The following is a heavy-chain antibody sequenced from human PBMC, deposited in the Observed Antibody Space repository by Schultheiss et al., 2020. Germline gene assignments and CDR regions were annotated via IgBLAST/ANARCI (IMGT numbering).Heavy chain of an antibody. Sequence: SQTLSLTCAVYGGSFSGYYWSWIRQPPGKGLEWIGEINHSGSTNYNPSLKSRVTISVDTSKNQFSLKLSSVTAADTAVYYCARDCYGDYQRYYYYGMDVWGQGTTVTVSS. CDR2: INHSGST. V-gene: IGHV4-34*01. J-gene: IGHJ6*02. CDR1: GGSFSGYY. CDR3: ARDCYGDYQRYYYYGMDV. D-gene: IGHD4-17*01.